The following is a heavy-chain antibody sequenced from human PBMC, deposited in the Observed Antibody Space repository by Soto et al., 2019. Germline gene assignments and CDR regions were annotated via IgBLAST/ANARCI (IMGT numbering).Heavy chain of an antibody. CDR3: ARDRCSGGSCYNFDY. J-gene: IGHJ4*02. D-gene: IGHD2-15*01. CDR1: GGSIISYY. Sequence: SETLSLTCTVSGGSIISYYWSWIRQPPGKGLEWIRYIYYSGSTNYNPSLKSRVTISVDTSKNQFSLKLSSVTTADTAVYYCARDRCSGGSCYNFDYWGQGTLVTVSS. CDR2: IYYSGST. V-gene: IGHV4-59*01.